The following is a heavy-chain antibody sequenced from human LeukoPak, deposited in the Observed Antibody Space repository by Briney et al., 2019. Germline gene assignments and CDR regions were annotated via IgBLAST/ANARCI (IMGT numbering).Heavy chain of an antibody. Sequence: GSLRFSCAASGFTFSSYTMSWVRQAPGKGLEWVSTITTSDGNTYYADSVKGRFTVSRDNSKNTLYLQMNSLRAEDTAVYYCAKDGGLWVSAHWGDSWGQGTLVAVSS. J-gene: IGHJ4*02. D-gene: IGHD7-27*01. CDR2: ITTSDGNT. CDR3: AKDGGLWVSAHWGDS. CDR1: GFTFSSYT. V-gene: IGHV3-23*01.